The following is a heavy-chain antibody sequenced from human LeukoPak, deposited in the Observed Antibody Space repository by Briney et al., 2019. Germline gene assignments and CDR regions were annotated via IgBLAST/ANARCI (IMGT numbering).Heavy chain of an antibody. J-gene: IGHJ5*02. CDR1: GFTFSSYS. CDR3: ARARFFRDGYSAGWFDP. Sequence: SGGSLRLSCAASGFTFSSYSMNWVRQAPGKGLEWVSSISSSSSYIYYADSVKGRFTISRDNAKNSLYLQMNSLRAEDTAVYYCARARFFRDGYSAGWFDPWGQGTLVTVSS. V-gene: IGHV3-21*04. D-gene: IGHD5-24*01. CDR2: ISSSSSYI.